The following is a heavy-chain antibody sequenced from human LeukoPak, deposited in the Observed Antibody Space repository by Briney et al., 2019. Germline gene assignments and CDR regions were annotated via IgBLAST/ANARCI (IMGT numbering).Heavy chain of an antibody. CDR1: GASVSSGNW. CDR2: INHSGST. J-gene: IGHJ4*02. Sequence: SETLSLTCAVSGASVSSGNWWNWARQSPGKGLEWIGEINHSGSTNYNPSLKSRVTISVDTSKNQFSLKLISVTAADTAVYYCARGPPYIVVVTAIGFFDYWGQGTLVTVSS. CDR3: ARGPPYIVVVTAIGFFDY. V-gene: IGHV4-4*02. D-gene: IGHD2-21*02.